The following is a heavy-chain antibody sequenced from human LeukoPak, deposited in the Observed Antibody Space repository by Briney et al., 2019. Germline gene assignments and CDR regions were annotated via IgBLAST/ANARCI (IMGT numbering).Heavy chain of an antibody. D-gene: IGHD6-6*01. CDR1: VVTLSSYA. Sequence: GGSLRLSCTASVVTLSSYAMNSVPQAPGTGLEWVSGIGAGGTFTYYADSVKGRFTISRDNSRNTLYLQMNSLRDDDTAVYYCAKAGIGGSSLYYFDYWGQGTLVTVSS. V-gene: IGHV3-23*01. J-gene: IGHJ4*02. CDR2: IGAGGTFT. CDR3: AKAGIGGSSLYYFDY.